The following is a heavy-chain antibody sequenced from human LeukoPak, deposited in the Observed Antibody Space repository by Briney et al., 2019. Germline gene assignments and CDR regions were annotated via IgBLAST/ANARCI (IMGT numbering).Heavy chain of an antibody. J-gene: IGHJ3*02. CDR1: GGSISSYY. CDR2: IYYSGST. CDR3: ARGYGYSSSWYKAFDI. D-gene: IGHD6-13*01. V-gene: IGHV4-59*01. Sequence: SETLSLTCTVSGGSISSYYWSWIRQPPGKGLEWIGYIYYSGSTNYNPSLKSRVTISVDTSENQFSLKLSSVTAADTAVYYCARGYGYSSSWYKAFDIWGQGTMVTVSS.